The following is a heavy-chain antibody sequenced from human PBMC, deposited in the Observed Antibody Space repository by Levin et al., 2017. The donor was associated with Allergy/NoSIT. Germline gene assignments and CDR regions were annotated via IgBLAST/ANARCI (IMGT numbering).Heavy chain of an antibody. CDR3: ARGANWNVFSFDY. D-gene: IGHD1-1*01. Sequence: GESLKISCAASGFTFSSYTMNWVRQAPGKGLEWVSYISSSSSTIYYADSLKGRFTISRDNAKNSLYLQMNSLRAEDTAVYYCARGANWNVFSFDYWGQGTLVTVSS. CDR2: ISSSSSTI. J-gene: IGHJ4*02. CDR1: GFTFSSYT. V-gene: IGHV3-48*01.